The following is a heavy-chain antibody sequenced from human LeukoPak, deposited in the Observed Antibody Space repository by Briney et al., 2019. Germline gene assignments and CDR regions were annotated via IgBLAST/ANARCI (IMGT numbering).Heavy chain of an antibody. Sequence: GGSLTLSCAASGFTLSSYWMHWVRQAPGKGLVWVSRIKSDGRTNYADSVMGRFTISRDKTKNTVALQMNSLRAKDTGVYYCARAPSEIGGYYPEYFRHWGQGTLVIVSS. D-gene: IGHD3-22*01. CDR2: IKSDGRT. J-gene: IGHJ1*01. CDR1: GFTLSSYW. CDR3: ARAPSEIGGYYPEYFRH. V-gene: IGHV3-74*01.